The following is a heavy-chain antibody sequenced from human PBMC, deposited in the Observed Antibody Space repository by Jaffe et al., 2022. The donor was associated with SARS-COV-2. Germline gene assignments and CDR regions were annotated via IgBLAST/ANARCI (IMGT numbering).Heavy chain of an antibody. CDR1: GFTFDNYA. Sequence: EVRLSESGGDLVQPGGSLRLSCATSGFTFDNYAMSWVRRTPEKGLEWVSVISGHGDFTYYADSVKGRFSISRDSSDNTLYLQMSSLRVEDTAKYYCATHSNYGGHFDKWGQGTLVTVSS. CDR3: ATHSNYGGHFDK. V-gene: IGHV3-23*01. D-gene: IGHD4-4*01. CDR2: ISGHGDFT. J-gene: IGHJ4*02.